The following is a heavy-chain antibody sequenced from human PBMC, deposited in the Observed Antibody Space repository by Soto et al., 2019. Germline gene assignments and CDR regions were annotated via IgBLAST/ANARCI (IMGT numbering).Heavy chain of an antibody. D-gene: IGHD6-13*01. V-gene: IGHV4-59*01. CDR3: AAGEASSRNLAPYYLDF. Sequence: PSETLSLTCTVSGGSMRNYFWTWIRQPPGKGLEWIGYIHYSGTTSFFPSYNPSLRSRVTISEDTSKNQFSLKLLSVTTADTAVYFFAAGEASSRNLAPYYLDFWGQGTLVTVSS. CDR2: IHYSGTT. J-gene: IGHJ4*02. CDR1: GGSMRNYF.